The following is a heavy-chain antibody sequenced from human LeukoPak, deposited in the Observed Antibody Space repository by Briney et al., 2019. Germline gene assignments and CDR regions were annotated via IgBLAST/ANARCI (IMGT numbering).Heavy chain of an antibody. CDR2: ISGSGGST. J-gene: IGHJ4*02. D-gene: IGHD1-14*01. V-gene: IGHV3-23*01. CDR3: ARNREGFDY. Sequence: GGSLRLSCAASGFTVSSNYMSWVRQAPGKGLEWVSAISGSGGSTYYADSVKGRFTISRDNSKNTLYLQMNSLRAEDTAVYYCARNREGFDYWGQGTLVTVSS. CDR1: GFTVSSNY.